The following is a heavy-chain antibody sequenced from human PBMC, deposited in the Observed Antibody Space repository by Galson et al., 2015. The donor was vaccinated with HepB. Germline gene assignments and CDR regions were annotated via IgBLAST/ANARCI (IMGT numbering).Heavy chain of an antibody. V-gene: IGHV2-70*11. CDR3: ARSPIFGFGGGDYGMDV. CDR1: GFSLSTSGMC. CDR2: IDWDDDK. D-gene: IGHD3-3*01. J-gene: IGHJ6*02. Sequence: PALVKPTQTLTLTCTFSGFSLSTSGMCVSWIRQPPGKALEWLARIDWDDDKYYSTSLKTRLTISKDTSKNQVVLTMTNMDPVDTATYYCARSPIFGFGGGDYGMDVWGQGTTVTVSS.